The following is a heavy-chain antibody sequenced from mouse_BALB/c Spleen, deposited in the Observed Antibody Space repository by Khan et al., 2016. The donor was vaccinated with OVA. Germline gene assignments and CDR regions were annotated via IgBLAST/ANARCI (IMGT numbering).Heavy chain of an antibody. J-gene: IGHJ1*01. D-gene: IGHD1-1*01. V-gene: IGHV2-9*02. CDR2: IWAGGST. CDR1: GFSLTSYG. Sequence: QVQLKESGPGLVAPSQSLSITCTVSGFSLTSYGVHWVRQPPGKGLEWLGVIWAGGSTNYNSSLMSRLSINKDNSQSQVFFKMNSLQTDDTAMYYCARAYGSSYWYFDVWGAGTTVTVSS. CDR3: ARAYGSSYWYFDV.